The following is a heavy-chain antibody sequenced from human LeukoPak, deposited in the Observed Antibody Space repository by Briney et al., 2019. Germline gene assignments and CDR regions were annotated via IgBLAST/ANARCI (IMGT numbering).Heavy chain of an antibody. J-gene: IGHJ4*02. D-gene: IGHD6-13*01. CDR3: ARVRSSSWLYYFDY. Sequence: PGGSLRLSCAASGFTFSDYYMSWIRQAPGKGLEWVSYISSSGSTIYYADSVKGRFTISRDNAKNSLYLQMNSLRAEDTAVYYCARVRSSSWLYYFDYWGQGTLVTVSS. CDR2: ISSSGSTI. CDR1: GFTFSDYY. V-gene: IGHV3-11*01.